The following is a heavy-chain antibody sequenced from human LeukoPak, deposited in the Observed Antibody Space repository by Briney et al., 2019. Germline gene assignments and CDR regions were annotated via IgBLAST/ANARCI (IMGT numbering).Heavy chain of an antibody. CDR3: ARARYSGYDYQY. Sequence: ASVKVSCKASGYTFTSYYMHWVRQAPGQGLEWMGIINPSGGSTSYAQKFQGRVTMTRDTSISTAYMELSRLRSDDTAVYYCARARYSGYDYQYWGQGTLVTVSS. CDR1: GYTFTSYY. V-gene: IGHV1-46*01. D-gene: IGHD5-12*01. J-gene: IGHJ4*02. CDR2: INPSGGST.